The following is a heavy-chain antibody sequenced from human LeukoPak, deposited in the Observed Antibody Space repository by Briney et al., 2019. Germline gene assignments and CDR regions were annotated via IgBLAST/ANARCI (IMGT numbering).Heavy chain of an antibody. CDR1: GFTFRNYV. V-gene: IGHV3-23*01. D-gene: IGHD3-10*01. CDR2: INDTGGTT. Sequence: KSGGSLRLSRAASGFTFRNYVMSWVRQAPGKGLEWVSAINDTGGTTYYADSVKGRFTISRDNSKDTLYLQMNSLRADDTAVYYCAKRFYYDSGSPFDYWGLGTLVTVSS. J-gene: IGHJ4*02. CDR3: AKRFYYDSGSPFDY.